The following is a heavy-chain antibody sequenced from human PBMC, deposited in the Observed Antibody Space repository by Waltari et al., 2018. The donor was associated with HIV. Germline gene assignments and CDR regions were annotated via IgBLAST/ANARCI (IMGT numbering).Heavy chain of an antibody. Sequence: VQLVESGGGSIKTGGSLRLSCAASGFSVRMLWMAWVRPGPGKGLVWVARINSDGSSRNYADAVKGRFVISRDNARNTVYLQLNNLKVEDTAVYFCARASHYIEFSTFDGDYYFDFWGRGTRVAVSS. D-gene: IGHD3-3*02. V-gene: IGHV3-74*01. CDR1: GFSVRMLW. CDR3: ARASHYIEFSTFDGDYYFDF. J-gene: IGHJ4*02. CDR2: INSDGSSR.